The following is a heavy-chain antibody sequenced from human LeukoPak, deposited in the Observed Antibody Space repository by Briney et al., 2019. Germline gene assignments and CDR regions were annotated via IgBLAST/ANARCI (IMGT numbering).Heavy chain of an antibody. CDR1: GYTFTSYG. CDR2: ISAYNGNT. J-gene: IGHJ4*02. Sequence: ASVKVSCKASGYTFTSYGISWVRQAPGQGLEWMGWISAYNGNTNYAQKLQGRVTMTTDTSTSTAYMELRSLRSDDTAVYYCARDLRAFIAAAGAPFDYWGQGTLVTVSS. D-gene: IGHD6-13*01. CDR3: ARDLRAFIAAAGAPFDY. V-gene: IGHV1-18*01.